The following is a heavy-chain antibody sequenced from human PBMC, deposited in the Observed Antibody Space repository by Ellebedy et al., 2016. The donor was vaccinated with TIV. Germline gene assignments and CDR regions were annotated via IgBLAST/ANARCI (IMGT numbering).Heavy chain of an antibody. CDR1: GFTFSSYS. D-gene: IGHD1-26*01. CDR3: ARDMSGSYFY. CDR2: ISSSSTNM. J-gene: IGHJ4*02. V-gene: IGHV3-48*04. Sequence: GESLKISXAASGFTFSSYSFNWVRQAPGKGLEWLSYISSSSTNMYYADSVKGRFTIPRDNAKNSLYLQMNSLRAEDTAVYYCARDMSGSYFYWGQGTPVTVSS.